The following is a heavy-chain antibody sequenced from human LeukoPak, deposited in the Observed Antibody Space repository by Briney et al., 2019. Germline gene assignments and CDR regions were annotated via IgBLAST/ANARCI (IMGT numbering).Heavy chain of an antibody. V-gene: IGHV3-15*01. CDR3: ATETNDFWSGYYAGLVS. Sequence: GGSLRLSCEASGLPFNKVWMSWVRQAPGKGLEWVGRIRTKIDAGTTTDYAAPVKGRFTISRDDSKNTLYVQMNSLKIEDTAVYYCATETNDFWSGYYAGLVSWGQGTLVTVSS. CDR1: GLPFNKVW. CDR2: IRTKIDAGTTT. J-gene: IGHJ5*02. D-gene: IGHD3-3*01.